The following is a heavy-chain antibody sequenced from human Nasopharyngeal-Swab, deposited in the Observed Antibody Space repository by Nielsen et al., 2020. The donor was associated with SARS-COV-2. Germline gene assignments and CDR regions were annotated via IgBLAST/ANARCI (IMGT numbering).Heavy chain of an antibody. Sequence: GASLKISCAASGFTFSNAWMSWVRQAPGKGLEWVGRIKSKTDGGTTDYAAPVKGRFTISRDDSKNTLYLQMNSLKTEDTAVYCCTTGRGYSYGYYYYYMDVWGKGTTVTVSS. CDR1: GFTFSNAW. J-gene: IGHJ6*03. D-gene: IGHD5-18*01. CDR3: TTGRGYSYGYYYYYMDV. V-gene: IGHV3-15*01. CDR2: IKSKTDGGTT.